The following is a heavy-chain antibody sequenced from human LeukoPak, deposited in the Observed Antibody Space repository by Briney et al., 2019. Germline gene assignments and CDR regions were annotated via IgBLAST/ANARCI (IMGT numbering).Heavy chain of an antibody. D-gene: IGHD2-15*01. CDR1: GFTASSTY. J-gene: IGHJ1*01. V-gene: IGHV3-66*01. CDR2: LYISGCP. CDR3: VRDKYCSGDPCYGQFQY. Sequence: GGSLRLSCAVPGFTASSTYMNWVRQAPGMGLECVSDLYISGCPLYSDSVKGRFTISRDNYKNTLYLQMNSLRADDTAMYYCVRDKYCSGDPCYGQFQYWGQGTLVTVSS.